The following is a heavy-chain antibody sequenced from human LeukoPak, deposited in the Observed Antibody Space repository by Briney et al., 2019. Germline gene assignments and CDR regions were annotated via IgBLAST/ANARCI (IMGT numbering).Heavy chain of an antibody. CDR2: IIPIFGTA. CDR1: GGTFSSYA. J-gene: IGHJ4*02. V-gene: IGHV1-69*01. Sequence: SVKVSCKASGGTFSSYAISWVRQAPGQGLEWMGGIIPIFGTANYAQKFQGRVTITADESTSTAYMELSSLRSEDTAVYYCARIRYYYGPGSYYTWSYFDYWGQGTLVTVSS. D-gene: IGHD3-10*01. CDR3: ARIRYYYGPGSYYTWSYFDY.